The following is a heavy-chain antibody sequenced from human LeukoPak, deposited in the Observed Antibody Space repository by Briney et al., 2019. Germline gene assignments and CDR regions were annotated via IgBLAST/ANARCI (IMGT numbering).Heavy chain of an antibody. Sequence: ASVKVSCKTSGYTFSTYGVTWVRQAPGQGVQRMGWISGHSGNTKYAENFQGRISLTTDTSATTAYMELRSLTSDDTAVYYCARDLSSGGWTLEFDYWGQGSLVTVAS. D-gene: IGHD1-1*01. CDR2: ISGHSGNT. CDR1: GYTFSTYG. J-gene: IGHJ4*02. CDR3: ARDLSSGGWTLEFDY. V-gene: IGHV1-18*01.